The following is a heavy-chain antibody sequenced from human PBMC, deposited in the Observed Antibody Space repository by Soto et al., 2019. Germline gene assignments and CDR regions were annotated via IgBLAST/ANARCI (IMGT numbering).Heavy chain of an antibody. CDR3: ARGAATGAFDP. D-gene: IGHD1-26*01. CDR2: IDPNSGGT. J-gene: IGHJ5*02. Sequence: QVQLVQSGAEVKKPGASVKVSCKASGYTFIGYYMHWVRQAPGQGLEWMGWIDPNSGGTNYAQKFQGRVTMTWDTSSNTGYMELSRLTSDDTAVYYCARGAATGAFDPWGQGTLVTVSS. V-gene: IGHV1-2*02. CDR1: GYTFIGYY.